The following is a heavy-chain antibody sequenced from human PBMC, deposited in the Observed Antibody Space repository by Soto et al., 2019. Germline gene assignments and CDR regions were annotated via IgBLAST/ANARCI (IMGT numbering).Heavy chain of an antibody. CDR3: ARDLAQYYYDSSGYLARDDAFDI. Sequence: PGGSLRLSCAASGFTFSSYAMHWVRQAPGKGLEWVAVISYDGSNKYYADSVKGRFTISRDNSKNTLYLQMNSLRAEDTAVYYCARDLAQYYYDSSGYLARDDAFDIWGQGTMVTVSS. V-gene: IGHV3-30-3*01. D-gene: IGHD3-22*01. CDR1: GFTFSSYA. CDR2: ISYDGSNK. J-gene: IGHJ3*02.